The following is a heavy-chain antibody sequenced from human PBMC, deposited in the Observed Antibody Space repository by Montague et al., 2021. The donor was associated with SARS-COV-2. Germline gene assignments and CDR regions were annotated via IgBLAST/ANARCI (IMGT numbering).Heavy chain of an antibody. V-gene: IGHV4-34*01. CDR1: GGSFSGYY. Sequence: SETLSLTCAVYGGSFSGYYWSWIRQPPRKGLEWIGEINHSGSTNYNPSLKSRVTISVDTSKNQFSLKLSSVTAADTAVYYCACGEITTRGLIYYYGMDVWGQGTTVTVSS. D-gene: IGHD4-11*01. CDR2: INHSGST. J-gene: IGHJ6*02. CDR3: ACGEITTRGLIYYYGMDV.